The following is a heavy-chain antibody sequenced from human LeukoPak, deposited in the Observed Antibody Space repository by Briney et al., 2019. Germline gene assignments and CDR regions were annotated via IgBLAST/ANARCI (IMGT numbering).Heavy chain of an antibody. V-gene: IGHV4-4*07. J-gene: IGHJ3*02. CDR1: GGSISSYY. CDR3: ARGGMNYDFWSGYYFDDAFDI. CDR2: IYTSGST. Sequence: SETLSLTCTVSGGSISSYYWSWIRQPAGKGLEWIGRIYTSGSTNYNPSLKSRVTMSVDTSKNQFSLKLSSVTAADTAVYYCARGGMNYDFWSGYYFDDAFDIWGQGTMVTVSS. D-gene: IGHD3-3*01.